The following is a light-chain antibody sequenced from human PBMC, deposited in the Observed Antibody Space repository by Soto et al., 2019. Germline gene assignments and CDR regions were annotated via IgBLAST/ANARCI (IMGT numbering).Light chain of an antibody. V-gene: IGKV3-20*01. CDR3: QQYGSSPLT. CDR2: GAS. J-gene: IGKJ4*01. CDR1: QSVSSSY. Sequence: EIVFTPSPGPLSLSPGERSTLSFKSTQSVSSSYLAWYQQKPGQAPRLLIYGASSRATGIPDRFSGSGPGTDFTLTISRLEPEDFAVYYCQQYGSSPLTFGGGTKVDIK.